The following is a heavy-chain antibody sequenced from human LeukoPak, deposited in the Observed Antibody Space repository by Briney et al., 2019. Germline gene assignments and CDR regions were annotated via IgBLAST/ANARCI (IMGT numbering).Heavy chain of an antibody. Sequence: PGGSLRLSCAASGFTFSSYEMNWVRQAPGKGLEWVSAISGSGGSTYYADSVKGRFTISRDNSKSTLYLQLNSLRAEDTALYYCAKSPIAAAGTRYFQYWGQGTLVIVSS. CDR1: GFTFSSYE. D-gene: IGHD6-13*01. CDR2: ISGSGGST. CDR3: AKSPIAAAGTRYFQY. V-gene: IGHV3-23*01. J-gene: IGHJ1*01.